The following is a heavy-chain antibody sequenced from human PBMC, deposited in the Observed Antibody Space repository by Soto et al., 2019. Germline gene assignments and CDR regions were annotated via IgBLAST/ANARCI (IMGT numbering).Heavy chain of an antibody. J-gene: IGHJ6*02. V-gene: IGHV1-69*13. CDR2: IIPIFGTA. CDR3: ASGFRQITIFGVSYGMDV. D-gene: IGHD3-3*01. CDR1: GGTFSSYA. Sequence: ASVKVSCKASGGTFSSYAISWVRQAPGQGLEWMGGIIPIFGTANYAQKFQGRVTITADESTSTAYMELSSLRSEDTAVYYCASGFRQITIFGVSYGMDVWGQGTTVTVSS.